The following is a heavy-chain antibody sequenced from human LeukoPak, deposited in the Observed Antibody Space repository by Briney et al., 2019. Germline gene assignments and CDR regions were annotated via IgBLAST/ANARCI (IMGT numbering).Heavy chain of an antibody. J-gene: IGHJ6*02. V-gene: IGHV3-23*01. CDR1: GFTLSTYA. Sequence: SLSPSCEPSGFTLSTYATTCVRHAPGKGLECVSAIGSDNKPHYSESVKGRLAISRDNSKSMLFLQQTSLRAEDTAPYYCARDLHSYVAMDVWGQGTTVTVFS. CDR3: ARDLHSYVAMDV. D-gene: IGHD3-10*02. CDR2: IGSDNKP.